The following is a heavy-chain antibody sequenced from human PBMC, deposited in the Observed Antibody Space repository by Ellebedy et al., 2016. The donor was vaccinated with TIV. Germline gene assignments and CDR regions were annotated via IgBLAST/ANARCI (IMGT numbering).Heavy chain of an antibody. J-gene: IGHJ3*02. D-gene: IGHD4-17*01. CDR3: VKALTTMTKQRDAFDI. CDR1: GFTFSNHA. CDR2: ITSNGATT. V-gene: IGHV3-64D*06. Sequence: GESLKISCSASGFTFSNHALHWVRQAPGKGLEYVSLITSNGATTYYADSVKGRFTISRDNSKNMVYLQMSSLSREDTAVYYCVKALTTMTKQRDAFDIWGQGTMVTVSS.